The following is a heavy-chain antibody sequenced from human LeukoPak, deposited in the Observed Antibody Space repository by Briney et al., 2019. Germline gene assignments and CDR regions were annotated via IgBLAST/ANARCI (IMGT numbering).Heavy chain of an antibody. D-gene: IGHD6-13*01. CDR2: ISAYNGNT. J-gene: IGHJ5*02. V-gene: IGHV1-18*01. CDR3: AIPYSSSWYSWFDP. Sequence: GASVKVSCKASGYTFTSYGISWVRQAPGQGLEWMGWISAYNGNTNYAQKLQGRVTMTTDTSTSTAYMELRSLRSDDTAVYYCAIPYSSSWYSWFDPWGQGTLVTVSS. CDR1: GYTFTSYG.